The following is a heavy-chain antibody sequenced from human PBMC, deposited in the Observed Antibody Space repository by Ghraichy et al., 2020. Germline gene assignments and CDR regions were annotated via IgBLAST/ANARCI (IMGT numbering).Heavy chain of an antibody. CDR2: IGSAGLST. V-gene: IGHV3-64D*06. D-gene: IGHD5-18*01. J-gene: IGHJ4*02. CDR3: VRVVPRKQAWLGYADF. CDR1: GFTFTPYA. Sequence: GGSLRLSCSASGFTFTPYAMYWLLRAPGHGLEFVSAIGSAGLSTYYAESVKGRFAISTDTSKNTLYLQMSSLRVEDTAVYYCVRVVPRKQAWLGYADFWGQGTLVTASS.